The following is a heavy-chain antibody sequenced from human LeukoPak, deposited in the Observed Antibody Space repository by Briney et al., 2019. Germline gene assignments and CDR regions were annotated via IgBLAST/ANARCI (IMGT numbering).Heavy chain of an antibody. D-gene: IGHD3-10*01. CDR2: INHSGST. Sequence: PSETLSLTCAVSGGSISSSNWWSWVRQPPGKGLEWIGEINHSGSTNYNPSLKSRVTISVDTSKNQFSLKLSSVTAADTAVYYCARTGMRYYYGSGSWPFDYWGQGTLVTVSS. CDR3: ARTGMRYYYGSGSWPFDY. J-gene: IGHJ4*02. V-gene: IGHV4-4*02. CDR1: GGSISSSNW.